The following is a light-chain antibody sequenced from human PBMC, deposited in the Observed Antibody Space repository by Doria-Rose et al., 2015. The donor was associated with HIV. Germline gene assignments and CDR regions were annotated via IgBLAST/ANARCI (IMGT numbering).Light chain of an antibody. V-gene: IGKV3-20*01. CDR1: QSFSSTY. Sequence: TQSPGILSLSPGERATLSCRASQSFSSTYLAWYQQKPGQAPSLLIYDGSTRATGITDRFSASGSGADFTLTINRLEPEDFAPYYCHQYGTSWTFGQGTKVEI. J-gene: IGKJ1*01. CDR3: HQYGTSWT. CDR2: DGS.